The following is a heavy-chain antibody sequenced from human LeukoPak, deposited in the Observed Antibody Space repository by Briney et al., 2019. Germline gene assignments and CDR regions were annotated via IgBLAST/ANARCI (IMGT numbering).Heavy chain of an antibody. CDR2: INWNGGST. CDR1: GSTFDDYG. J-gene: IGHJ4*02. Sequence: GGSLRLSCAASGSTFDDYGMSWVRQALGKGLEWVSGINWNGGSTGYADSVKGRFTISRDNAKNSLYLQMNSLTAEDTALYYCARDRDIVVEKGVDYWGQGTLVTVSS. CDR3: ARDRDIVVEKGVDY. V-gene: IGHV3-20*04. D-gene: IGHD2-2*01.